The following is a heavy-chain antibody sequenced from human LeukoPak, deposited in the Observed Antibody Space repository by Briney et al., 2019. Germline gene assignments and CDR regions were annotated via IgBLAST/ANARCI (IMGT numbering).Heavy chain of an antibody. CDR1: GFTFSSYE. CDR3: ARVGHDYGDYGLRY. Sequence: GGSLRLSCEASGFTFSSYEMNWVRQVPGKGLEWVSYINNIGGAKYYADSVKGRFTISRDNAKNSLYLQVNSLRAEDTAVYYCARVGHDYGDYGLRYWGQGTLVTVSS. J-gene: IGHJ4*02. CDR2: INNIGGAK. V-gene: IGHV3-48*03. D-gene: IGHD4-17*01.